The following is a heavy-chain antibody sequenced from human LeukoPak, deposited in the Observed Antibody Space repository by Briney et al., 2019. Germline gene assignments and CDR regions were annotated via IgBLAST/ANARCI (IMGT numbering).Heavy chain of an antibody. CDR3: ARVFGQWLAVD. D-gene: IGHD6-19*01. CDR1: GYSFTTDD. J-gene: IGHJ4*02. CDR2: INPGSGKT. Sequence: GASLKVSCKASGYSFTTDDINWVRQASGRGLEWMGFINPGSGKTRYPQKFQGRVTMTRDTSINTVYMELSSLRSEDTATYYCARVFGQWLAVDWGQGTPVIVSS. V-gene: IGHV1-8*01.